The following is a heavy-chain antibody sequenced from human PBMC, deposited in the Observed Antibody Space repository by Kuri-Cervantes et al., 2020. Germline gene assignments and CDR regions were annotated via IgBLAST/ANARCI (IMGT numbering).Heavy chain of an antibody. CDR1: GYTFTSYD. J-gene: IGHJ6*03. V-gene: IGHV1-8*01. CDR3: ARDGCISTACYPFSHYYYFYMDF. D-gene: IGHD2-2*01. Sequence: GGSLRLSCKASGYTFTSYDINWVRQATGQGLEWMGWMNPNSGNTGYAQKFQGRVTMTRNTSISTAYMELSSLRSEDTAVYSCARDGCISTACYPFSHYYYFYMDFWGRGTTVTVSS. CDR2: MNPNSGNT.